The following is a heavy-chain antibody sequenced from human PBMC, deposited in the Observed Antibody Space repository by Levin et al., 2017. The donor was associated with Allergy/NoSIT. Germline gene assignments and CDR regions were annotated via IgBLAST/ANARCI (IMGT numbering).Heavy chain of an antibody. J-gene: IGHJ4*02. CDR2: ISSSSSYI. CDR3: ARSGYSSGWYSYYFDY. Sequence: KPGGSLRLSCAASGFTFSSYSMNWVRQAPGKGLEWVSSISSSSSYIYYADSVKGRFTISRDNAKNSLFPQMNSLRAEDTAVYYCARSGYSSGWYSYYFDYWGQGTLVTVSS. D-gene: IGHD6-19*01. V-gene: IGHV3-21*01. CDR1: GFTFSSYS.